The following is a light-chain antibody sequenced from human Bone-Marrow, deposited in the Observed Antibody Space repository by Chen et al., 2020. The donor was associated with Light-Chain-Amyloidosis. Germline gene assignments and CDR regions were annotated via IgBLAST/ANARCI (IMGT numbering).Light chain of an antibody. CDR1: RSNIGSNY. J-gene: IGLJ2*01. V-gene: IGLV1-47*01. CDR2: RNN. CDR3: AAWDDSLSAVV. Sequence: QSVLTQPPSASRTPGQRVTFPCSGTRSNIGSNYVYWYQQLPGTAPKLLIYRNNQRPSGVPDRFSGAKSGTSASLAISGLRSEDEADYYCAAWDDSLSAVVFGGGTKLTVL.